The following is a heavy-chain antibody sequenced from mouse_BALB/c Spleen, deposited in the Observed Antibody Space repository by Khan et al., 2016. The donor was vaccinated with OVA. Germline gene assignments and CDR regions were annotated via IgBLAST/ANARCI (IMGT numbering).Heavy chain of an antibody. V-gene: IGHV2-6-5*01. CDR3: ARDPPYYSMDY. CDR1: GFSLTDYA. J-gene: IGHJ4*01. Sequence: QVQLKESGPGLVAPSQSLSITCTVSGFSLTDYAVSWIRQPSGKGLEWLGVILGSGSKYYNSVLKPRLSISKDNSKSQVFLKMNSLQTDDTAMYFCARDPPYYSMDYWGQGTSVTVSS. CDR2: ILGSGSK.